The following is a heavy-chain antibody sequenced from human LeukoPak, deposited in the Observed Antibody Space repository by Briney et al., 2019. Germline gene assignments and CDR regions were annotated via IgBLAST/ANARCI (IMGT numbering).Heavy chain of an antibody. Sequence: SETLSLTCTVSGGSISSGSYYWSWIRQPAGKGLEWIGRIYTSGSTNYNPSLKSRVTISVDTSKNQFSLKLSSVTAADTAVYYCARDLLAVPFDYWGQGTLVTVSS. CDR2: IYTSGST. J-gene: IGHJ4*02. D-gene: IGHD6-19*01. CDR3: ARDLLAVPFDY. CDR1: GGSISSGSYY. V-gene: IGHV4-61*02.